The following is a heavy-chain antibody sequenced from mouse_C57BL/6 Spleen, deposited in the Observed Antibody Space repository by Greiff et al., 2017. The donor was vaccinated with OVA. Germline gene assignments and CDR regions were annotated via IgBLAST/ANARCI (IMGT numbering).Heavy chain of an antibody. Sequence: EVKVVESEGGLVQPGSSMKLSCTASGFTFSDYYMAWVRQVPEKGLEWVANINYDGSSTYYLDSLKSRFIISRDNAKNILYLQMSSLKSEDTATYYCARSLLNYYAMDYWGQGTSVTVSS. CDR3: ARSLLNYYAMDY. D-gene: IGHD6-5*01. CDR1: GFTFSDYY. V-gene: IGHV5-16*01. CDR2: INYDGSST. J-gene: IGHJ4*01.